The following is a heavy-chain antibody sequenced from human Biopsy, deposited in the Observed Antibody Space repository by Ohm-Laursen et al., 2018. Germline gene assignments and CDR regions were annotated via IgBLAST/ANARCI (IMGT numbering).Heavy chain of an antibody. V-gene: IGHV4-59*11. CDR2: IYNRGST. CDR3: ARGQDSSYLAYGMDV. Sequence: SDTLPLTCSVSGGSIISHYWSWIRQPPGKRLEWIGYIYNRGSTKYNSSLKSRVTISVDTSKNQISLTVRSVTAADTAMYYCARGQDSSYLAYGMDVWGQGTTVTVSS. J-gene: IGHJ6*02. CDR1: GGSIISHY. D-gene: IGHD6-19*01.